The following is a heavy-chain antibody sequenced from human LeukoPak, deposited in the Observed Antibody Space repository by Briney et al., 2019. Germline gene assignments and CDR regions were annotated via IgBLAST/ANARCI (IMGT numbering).Heavy chain of an antibody. J-gene: IGHJ4*02. D-gene: IGHD3-10*01. V-gene: IGHV3-74*01. CDR3: ARDYGPGYFDY. CDR1: GFTFSSYW. CDR2: INSDGSSR. Sequence: GGSLRLSCAASGFTFSSYWMHWVRQAPGKGRVWVSRINSDGSSRSYADSVKGRFTISRDNAKNTLYLQMNSLRAEDTAFYYCARDYGPGYFDYWGQGSLVTVSS.